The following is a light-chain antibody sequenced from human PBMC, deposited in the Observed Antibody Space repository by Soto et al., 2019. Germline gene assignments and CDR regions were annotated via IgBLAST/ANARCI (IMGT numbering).Light chain of an antibody. J-gene: IGKJ5*01. V-gene: IGKV3-11*01. CDR1: QSVRGSY. Sequence: EIVLTQSPGALSLSPGERATLSCRASQSVRGSYLAWYQHKPGQAPRLLIYDASNRATGIPARFSGSGSGTDFTLTISSLEPEEFAVYYCKQRSNWLLPFGQGTRLEIK. CDR3: KQRSNWLLP. CDR2: DAS.